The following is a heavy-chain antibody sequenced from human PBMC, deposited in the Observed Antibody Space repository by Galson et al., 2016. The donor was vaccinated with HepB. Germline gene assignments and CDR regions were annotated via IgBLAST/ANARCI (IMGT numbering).Heavy chain of an antibody. Sequence: LRLSCAASGFGVSSNYMSWVRQAPGKGLEWVSIIYSGGNTYYADSVKGRFTISRDTSTNTLYLQMNSLRAEDTAVYYCAGEENDYVWGTYRFWWFDPWGQGTLVTVSS. CDR3: AGEENDYVWGTYRFWWFDP. CDR2: IYSGGNT. J-gene: IGHJ5*02. V-gene: IGHV3-53*01. CDR1: GFGVSSNY. D-gene: IGHD3-16*02.